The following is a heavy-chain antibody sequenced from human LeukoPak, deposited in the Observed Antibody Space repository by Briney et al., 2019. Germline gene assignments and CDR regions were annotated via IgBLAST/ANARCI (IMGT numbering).Heavy chain of an antibody. D-gene: IGHD2-2*01. CDR3: ARSCSSTSCSDY. V-gene: IGHV4-59*12. CDR1: GDSMSGYY. Sequence: PSETLSLTCTVSGDSMSGYYWIWIRQPPGKGLEYIGYIYYSGNTNYNPSLKSRVTISVDTSKNQFSLKLSSVTAADTAVYYCARSCSSTSCSDYWGQGTLVTVSS. J-gene: IGHJ4*02. CDR2: IYYSGNT.